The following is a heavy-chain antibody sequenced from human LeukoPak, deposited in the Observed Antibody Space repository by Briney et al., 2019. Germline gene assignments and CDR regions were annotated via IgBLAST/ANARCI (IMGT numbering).Heavy chain of an antibody. CDR2: INHSGST. CDR1: GGSFSGYY. CDR3: ARGRSGWYDY. V-gene: IGHV4-34*01. Sequence: PSETLSLTCTVYGGSFSGYYWSWIRQPPGKGLEWIGEINHSGSTNYNPSLKSRVTISVDTSKNQFSLKLSSVTAADTAVYYCARGRSGWYDYWGQGTLVTVSS. D-gene: IGHD6-19*01. J-gene: IGHJ4*02.